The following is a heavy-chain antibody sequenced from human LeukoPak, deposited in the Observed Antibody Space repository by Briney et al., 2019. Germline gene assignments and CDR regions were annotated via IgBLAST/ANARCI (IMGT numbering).Heavy chain of an antibody. CDR1: GSTFSSYG. D-gene: IGHD6-13*01. J-gene: IGHJ3*02. V-gene: IGHV3-33*03. CDR2: IWYDGSNK. CDR3: ARSIAAAYDAFDI. Sequence: GGSLRLSCAASGSTFSSYGMHWVRQAPGKGLEWVAVIWYDGSNKYYADSVKGRFTISRDNAKNSLYLQMNSLRAEDTAVYYCARSIAAAYDAFDIWGQGTMVTVSS.